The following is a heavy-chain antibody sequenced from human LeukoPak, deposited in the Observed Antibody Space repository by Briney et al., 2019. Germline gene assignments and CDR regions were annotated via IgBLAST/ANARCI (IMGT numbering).Heavy chain of an antibody. CDR3: AREEEDYDYVWGSYRFYYFDY. D-gene: IGHD3-16*02. J-gene: IGHJ4*02. V-gene: IGHV3-30-3*01. Sequence: PGGSLRLSCAASGFTFSSYAIHWVRQAPGKGLEWVAVISYDGSNKYYADSVKGRFTISRDNSKNTLYLQMNSLRAEDTAVYYCAREEEDYDYVWGSYRFYYFDYWGQGTLVTVSS. CDR2: ISYDGSNK. CDR1: GFTFSSYA.